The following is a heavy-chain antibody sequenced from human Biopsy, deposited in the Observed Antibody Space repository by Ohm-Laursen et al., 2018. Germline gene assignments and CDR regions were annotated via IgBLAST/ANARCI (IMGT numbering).Heavy chain of an antibody. J-gene: IGHJ4*02. V-gene: IGHV4-34*01. D-gene: IGHD3-3*01. Sequence: GTLSLTCEVFGASLSSHFWTWIRQSPGKGLEWIGEVNHDGNTNYNPSLKSRATISVDPSKNQFSLKLNAVTAADTAVYYCAKGITVYGVVLPYYFDDWGQGTLVTVSS. CDR2: VNHDGNT. CDR1: GASLSSHF. CDR3: AKGITVYGVVLPYYFDD.